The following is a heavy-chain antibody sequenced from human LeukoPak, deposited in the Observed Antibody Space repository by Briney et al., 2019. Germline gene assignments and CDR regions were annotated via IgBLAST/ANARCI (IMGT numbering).Heavy chain of an antibody. CDR1: GFTFSSYA. V-gene: IGHV3-30-3*01. J-gene: IGHJ6*02. D-gene: IGHD3-9*01. CDR2: ISYDGSNK. Sequence: PGGSLRLSCAASGFTFSSYAMHWVRQAPGPGLEWVAVISYDGSNKYYADSVKGRSTISRDKSKNTLYLQMNSPRAEDTAVYYCARDYDILTGYYRYGMDVWGQGTTVTVSS. CDR3: ARDYDILTGYYRYGMDV.